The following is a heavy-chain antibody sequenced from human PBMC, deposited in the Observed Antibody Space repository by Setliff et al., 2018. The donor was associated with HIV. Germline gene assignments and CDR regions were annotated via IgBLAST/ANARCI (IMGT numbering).Heavy chain of an antibody. J-gene: IGHJ3*02. CDR2: IYTNGYT. Sequence: SETLSLTCTVSGGSISSDNYYWTWIRQSAGKGLEWIGHIYTNGYTNYNPSLKSRVTISFDTSQNQFSLKLSSVTAADTAVFYCARAPPGIQNDAFDIWGQGVMVTVSS. V-gene: IGHV4-61*09. CDR3: ARAPPGIQNDAFDI. CDR1: GGSISSDNYY.